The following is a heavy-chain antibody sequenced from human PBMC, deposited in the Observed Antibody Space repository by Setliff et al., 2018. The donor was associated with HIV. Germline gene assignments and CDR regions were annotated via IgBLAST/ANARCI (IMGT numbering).Heavy chain of an antibody. J-gene: IGHJ4*02. CDR3: ARGPIRYSSGVRWFLGVESWYSGIDY. V-gene: IGHV4-34*01. CDR2: INDSGNT. D-gene: IGHD2-15*01. Sequence: SETLSLTCAVYDGSLSSYYWSWIRQSTGKGLEWIGEINDSGNTNYNPSLESRVTMLIDMSKNQLSLKLSSVTAADTAVYFCARGPIRYSSGVRWFLGVESWYSGIDYWGQGTRVTVSS. CDR1: DGSLSSYY.